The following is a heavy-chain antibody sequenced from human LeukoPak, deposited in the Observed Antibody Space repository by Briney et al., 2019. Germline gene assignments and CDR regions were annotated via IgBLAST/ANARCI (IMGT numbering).Heavy chain of an antibody. D-gene: IGHD2-15*01. CDR2: INHSGST. CDR1: GGSFSGYY. Sequence: SETLSLTCAVYGGSFSGYYWSWIRQPPGKGLEWIGEINHSGSTNYNPPLKSRVTISVDTSKNQFSLKLSPVTAADTAVYYCASRIVGFDIWGQGTMVTVSS. V-gene: IGHV4-34*01. CDR3: ASRIVGFDI. J-gene: IGHJ3*02.